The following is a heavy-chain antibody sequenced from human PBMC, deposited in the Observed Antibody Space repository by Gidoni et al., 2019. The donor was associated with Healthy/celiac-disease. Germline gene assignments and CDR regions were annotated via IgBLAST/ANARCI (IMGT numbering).Heavy chain of an antibody. CDR2: INPNSGGT. J-gene: IGHJ6*03. Sequence: QVQLVQYGAEVKKPGASVKVSCKASGYTFTGYYMHWVRQAPGQGLEWMGWINPNSGGTNYAQKFQGRVTMTRDTSISTAYMELSRLRSDDTAVYYCARGGEPIGEIYYYYMDVWGKGTTVTVSS. CDR1: GYTFTGYY. CDR3: ARGGEPIGEIYYYYMDV. V-gene: IGHV1-2*02. D-gene: IGHD1-26*01.